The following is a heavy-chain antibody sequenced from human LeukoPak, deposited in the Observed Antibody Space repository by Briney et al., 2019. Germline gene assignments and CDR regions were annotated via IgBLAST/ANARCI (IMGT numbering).Heavy chain of an antibody. CDR1: GGSTSSYY. Sequence: SETLSLTCTVSGGSTSSYYWSWIRQPPGKGLEWIGYIYYSGSTNYNPSLKSRVTISVDTSKNQFSLKLSSVTAADTAVYYCARVWGGGDPQRHSSYYFDYWGQGTLVTVSS. J-gene: IGHJ4*02. D-gene: IGHD4-17*01. V-gene: IGHV4-59*08. CDR3: ARVWGGGDPQRHSSYYFDY. CDR2: IYYSGST.